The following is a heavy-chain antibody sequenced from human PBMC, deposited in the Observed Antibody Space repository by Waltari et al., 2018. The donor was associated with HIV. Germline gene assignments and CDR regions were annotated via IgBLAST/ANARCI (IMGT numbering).Heavy chain of an antibody. CDR1: GGSISSYY. Sequence: QVQLQESGPGLVKPSETLSLTCTVSGGSISSYYWRWIRQPPGKGLEWIGYIYYSGSTNYNPSLKSRVTISVDTSKNQFSLKLSSLTAADTAVYYCARLGSGWYYFDYWGQGTLVTVSS. CDR2: IYYSGST. CDR3: ARLGSGWYYFDY. D-gene: IGHD6-19*01. V-gene: IGHV4-59*01. J-gene: IGHJ4*02.